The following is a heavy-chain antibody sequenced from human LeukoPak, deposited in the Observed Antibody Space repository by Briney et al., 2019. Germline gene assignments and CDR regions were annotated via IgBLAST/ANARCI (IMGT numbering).Heavy chain of an antibody. CDR3: ARDRSGLATTFYYYYYGMDV. V-gene: IGHV3-30-3*01. Sequence: GGSLRLSCAASGFTFSSYAMHWVRQAPGKGLEWVAAISYDGSNKYYADSVKGRFTISRDNSKNTLYLQMNSLRAEDTAVYYCARDRSGLATTFYYYYYGMDVWGQGTAVTVSS. CDR1: GFTFSSYA. CDR2: ISYDGSNK. J-gene: IGHJ6*02. D-gene: IGHD5-24*01.